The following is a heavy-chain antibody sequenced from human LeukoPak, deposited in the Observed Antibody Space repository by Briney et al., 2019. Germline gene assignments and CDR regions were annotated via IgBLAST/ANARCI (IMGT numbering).Heavy chain of an antibody. J-gene: IGHJ5*02. CDR1: GYSFTSYW. CDR2: IYPGDSDT. D-gene: IGHD2-15*01. CDR3: ARISAYCSGGSCYPYWFDP. Sequence: GESLQISCKGSGYSFTSYWIGWVRQVPGKGLEWMGIIYPGDSDTRYSPSFQGQVTISADKSISTAYLQWSSLKASDTAMYYCARISAYCSGGSCYPYWFDPWGQGTLVTVSS. V-gene: IGHV5-51*01.